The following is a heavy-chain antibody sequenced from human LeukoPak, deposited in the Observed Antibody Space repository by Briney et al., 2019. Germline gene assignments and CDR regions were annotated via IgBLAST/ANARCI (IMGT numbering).Heavy chain of an antibody. CDR2: INAGNGNT. CDR3: ARDRNPPNWFDP. Sequence: GASVKVSRKASGGTFSSYAISWVRQAPGQRLEWMGWINAGNGNTKYSQKFQGRVTITRDTSASTAYMELSSLRSEDTAVYYCARDRNPPNWFDPWGQGTLVTVSS. V-gene: IGHV1-3*01. J-gene: IGHJ5*02. CDR1: GGTFSSYA.